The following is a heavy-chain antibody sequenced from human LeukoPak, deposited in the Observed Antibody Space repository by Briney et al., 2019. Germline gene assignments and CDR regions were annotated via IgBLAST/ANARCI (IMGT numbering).Heavy chain of an antibody. J-gene: IGHJ4*02. CDR3: ARGRDSGSYFDY. D-gene: IGHD1-26*01. CDR2: INPNSGGT. CDR1: GYTYTGYY. Sequence: ASVKVSCKASGYTYTGYYMHWVRQAPGQGLEWMGWINPNSGGTNYAQKFQGRVTMTRHTSISTAYMELSRLRSDDTAVYYCARGRDSGSYFDYWGQGTLVTVSS. V-gene: IGHV1-2*02.